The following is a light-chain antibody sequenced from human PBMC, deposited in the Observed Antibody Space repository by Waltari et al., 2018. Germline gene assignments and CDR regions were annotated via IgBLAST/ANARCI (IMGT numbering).Light chain of an antibody. CDR2: EVS. CDR3: TSYISGTTLVI. V-gene: IGLV2-14*01. CDR1: SSDLNGYNY. Sequence: PASVSGSPGQSITISCTGISSDLNGYNYVSWYQKYPGKAPKLIIYEVSNRPSGVSNRFSGSKSGNTASLSISGLQAEDEADYYCTSYISGTTLVIFGGGTKLTVL. J-gene: IGLJ2*01.